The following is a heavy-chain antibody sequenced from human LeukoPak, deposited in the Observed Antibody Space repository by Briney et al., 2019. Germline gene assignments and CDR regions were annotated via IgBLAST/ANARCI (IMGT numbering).Heavy chain of an antibody. D-gene: IGHD6-13*01. CDR2: ITSTSDYR. Sequence: GGSLRLSCAASGFSFSDYSMSWIRQAPGKGLEWLSYITSTSDYRSYADSVKGRFTISRDNSKNTLYLEMNSLRAEDTAVYYCAKAGEQRLVRFPCDYWGQGTPVTVSS. V-gene: IGHV3-11*06. CDR3: AKAGEQRLVRFPCDY. CDR1: GFSFSDYS. J-gene: IGHJ4*02.